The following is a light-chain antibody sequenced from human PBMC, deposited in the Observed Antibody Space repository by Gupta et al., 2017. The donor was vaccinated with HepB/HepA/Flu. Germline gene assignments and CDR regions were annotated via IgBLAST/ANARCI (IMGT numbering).Light chain of an antibody. CDR3: QQSDNTPRT. CDR1: QTINTY. J-gene: IGKJ1*01. V-gene: IGKV1-39*01. Sequence: DIQMTQSPSSLSASVEDRVTITCRASQTINTYLNWYQQRPGKAPKVLIYAASHLLTGVPSRFSGRGSGTEFTLTINNLQPDDFAIYYCQQSDNTPRTFGQGTKVEMK. CDR2: AAS.